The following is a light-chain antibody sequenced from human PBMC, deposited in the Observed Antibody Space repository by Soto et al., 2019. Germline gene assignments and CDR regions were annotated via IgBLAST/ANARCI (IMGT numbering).Light chain of an antibody. CDR1: QDISSY. Sequence: DIQMTQSPSSVSASVGDRVTITCRASQDISSYLAWYQQKPGKAPKLLIYAASSLRSGVPSRFSGGGSRTDFTLTISSLQPEDSATYYCQQANSFPRTFGQGTRLEIK. J-gene: IGKJ5*01. CDR3: QQANSFPRT. V-gene: IGKV1-12*01. CDR2: AAS.